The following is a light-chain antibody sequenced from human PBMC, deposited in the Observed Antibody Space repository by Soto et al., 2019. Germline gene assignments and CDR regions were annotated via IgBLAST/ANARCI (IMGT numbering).Light chain of an antibody. CDR3: QQYANSPLLT. CDR2: GTS. CDR1: QTIGRNY. J-gene: IGKJ4*01. Sequence: EIVLTQSPGTLSLSPGETATLSCRASQTIGRNYLAWYQQKPGQAPRLLIFGTSTRATGIPDRFSGSGSGTDFTLSISRLGPEDFAVYYCQQYANSPLLTFGGGTKVDIK. V-gene: IGKV3-20*01.